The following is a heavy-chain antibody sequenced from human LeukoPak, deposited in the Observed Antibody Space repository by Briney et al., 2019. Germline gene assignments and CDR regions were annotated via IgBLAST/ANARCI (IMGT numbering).Heavy chain of an antibody. V-gene: IGHV4-61*01. Sequence: SETLSLTCTVSGGSVSSGSYYWSWVRQPPGKGLEWIGYIYYSGSTNYNPSLKSRVTISVDTSKNQFSLRLNSVTAADTAVYYCARSRAFNSGAFDPWGQGSLVTVSS. CDR2: IYYSGST. D-gene: IGHD1-26*01. CDR1: GGSVSSGSYY. J-gene: IGHJ5*02. CDR3: ARSRAFNSGAFDP.